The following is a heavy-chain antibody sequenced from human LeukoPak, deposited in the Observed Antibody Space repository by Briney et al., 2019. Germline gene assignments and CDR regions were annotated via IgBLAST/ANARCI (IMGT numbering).Heavy chain of an antibody. J-gene: IGHJ4*02. D-gene: IGHD1-26*01. CDR3: AREVLVGPRRWYFDF. CDR1: GFTFSSYA. V-gene: IGHV3-30*04. CDR2: ISSDGSKK. Sequence: GGSLRLSCEVSGFTFSSYAMHWVRQAPGKGLEWVAVISSDGSKKDYADSVKGRFTISRDNSKNTLYLQMNSLRAEDTAVYYCAREVLVGPRRWYFDFWGQGSLVTVSS.